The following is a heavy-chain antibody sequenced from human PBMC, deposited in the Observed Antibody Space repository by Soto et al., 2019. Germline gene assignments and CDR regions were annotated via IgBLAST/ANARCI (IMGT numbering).Heavy chain of an antibody. J-gene: IGHJ4*02. CDR1: GGSFSGYY. D-gene: IGHD3-3*01. CDR2: INHSGST. CDR3: ARGITIFGVVIVNYFDY. Sequence: SETLSLTCAVYGGSFSGYYWSWIRQPPGKGLEWIGEINHSGSTNYNPSLKSRVTISVDTSKNQFSLKLSSVTAADTAVYYCARGITIFGVVIVNYFDYWGQGTLVTVSS. V-gene: IGHV4-34*01.